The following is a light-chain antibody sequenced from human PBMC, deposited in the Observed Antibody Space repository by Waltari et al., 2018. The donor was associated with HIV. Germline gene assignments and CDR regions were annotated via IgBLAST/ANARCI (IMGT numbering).Light chain of an antibody. J-gene: IGKJ4*01. Sequence: DIQMTQSPSSLSASVGDRVTITCRASQSISRHLNWYQQKPGKAPKLLIYAASSLQSGVPSRFSGSGSGTDFTLTISSLQPEEFATYYCQQSYSTPLTFGGGTKVEIK. CDR3: QQSYSTPLT. CDR1: QSISRH. CDR2: AAS. V-gene: IGKV1-39*01.